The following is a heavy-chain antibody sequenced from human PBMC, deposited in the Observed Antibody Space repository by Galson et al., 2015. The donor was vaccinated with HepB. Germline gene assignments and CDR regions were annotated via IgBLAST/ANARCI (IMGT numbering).Heavy chain of an antibody. D-gene: IGHD4-11*01. Sequence: QSGAEVKKPGESLKISCKDSGYSFTNYWIGWVRQMPGKGLEWMGIIYPDDSDTRYSPSFEGQVTISADKSIRTAYLQWSSLKASDTAVYYCAGHGLIVTTGWNAFDIWGQGTMVTVSS. J-gene: IGHJ3*02. V-gene: IGHV5-51*01. CDR1: GYSFTNYW. CDR2: IYPDDSDT. CDR3: AGHGLIVTTGWNAFDI.